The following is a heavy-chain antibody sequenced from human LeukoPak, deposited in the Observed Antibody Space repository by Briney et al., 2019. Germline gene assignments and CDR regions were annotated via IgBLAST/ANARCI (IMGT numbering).Heavy chain of an antibody. D-gene: IGHD1-26*01. CDR3: ARASGSYYGAFDI. CDR1: GFTFSSYS. CDR2: ISSSSSYI. J-gene: IGHJ3*02. V-gene: IGHV3-21*01. Sequence: PGGSLRLSCAASGFTFSSYSMNWVRQAPGKGLEWVSSISSSSSYIYYADSVKGRFTISRDNAKNSLYLQMNSLRAEDTAVYYCARASGSYYGAFDIWGQGTMVTVSS.